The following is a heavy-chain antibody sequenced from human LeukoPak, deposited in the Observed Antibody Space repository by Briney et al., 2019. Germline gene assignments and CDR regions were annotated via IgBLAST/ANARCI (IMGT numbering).Heavy chain of an antibody. CDR2: IARDDFT. V-gene: IGHV3-23*01. CDR3: AKDSGYSDYYMDV. Sequence: GGSLRLSCVASGFTFRDYSMAWVRQLPGGGLEWVSAIARDDFTVYPDPLKGRFTISRDNSKNTLYLQMNSLRAEDTAVYYCAKDSGYSDYYMDVWGKGTTFIVSS. J-gene: IGHJ6*03. CDR1: GFTFRDYS. D-gene: IGHD5-18*01.